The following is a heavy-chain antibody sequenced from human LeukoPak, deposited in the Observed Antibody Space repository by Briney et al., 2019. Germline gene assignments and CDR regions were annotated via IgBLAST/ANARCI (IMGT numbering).Heavy chain of an antibody. D-gene: IGHD3-9*01. CDR2: VSSYNGDT. CDR3: AKDWHILTGRNCFDP. V-gene: IGHV1-18*01. CDR1: GYTFTSYG. J-gene: IGHJ5*02. Sequence: VKVSCKASGYTFTSYGISWVRRAPGQGLEWMGWVSSYNGDTNYAQKFQGRVTMSTDTSTSTAYMELRSLTFDDTAIYYCAKDWHILTGRNCFDPWGQGTLVTVSS.